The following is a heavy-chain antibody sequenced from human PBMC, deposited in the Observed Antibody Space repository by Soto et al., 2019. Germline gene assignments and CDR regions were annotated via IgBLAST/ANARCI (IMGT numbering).Heavy chain of an antibody. D-gene: IGHD4-17*01. CDR2: IYSGGST. CDR3: ARDNYGDYENDAFDI. J-gene: IGHJ3*02. Sequence: EVQLVESGGGLVQPGGSLRLSCAASGFTVSSNYMSWVRQAPGKGLEWVSVIYSGGSTYYADSVKGRFTISRDNSKNTLYLQMNSLRADDTAVYYCARDNYGDYENDAFDIWGQGTMVTVSS. V-gene: IGHV3-66*01. CDR1: GFTVSSNY.